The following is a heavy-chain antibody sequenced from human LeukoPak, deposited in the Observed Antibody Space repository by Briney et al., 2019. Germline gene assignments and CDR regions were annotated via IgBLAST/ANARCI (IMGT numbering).Heavy chain of an antibody. D-gene: IGHD2-21*02. CDR2: INPDGTST. V-gene: IGHV3-74*01. Sequence: GGSLRLSCAASGCTFIAYGMQWVRQAPGMGLVWVSRINPDGTSTSYADSVKGRFTVSRDNAKNTLYLQVNSLRAEDTAVYFCTRELPREVTLDYWGRGTLVTVSS. CDR3: TRELPREVTLDY. J-gene: IGHJ4*01. CDR1: GCTFIAYG.